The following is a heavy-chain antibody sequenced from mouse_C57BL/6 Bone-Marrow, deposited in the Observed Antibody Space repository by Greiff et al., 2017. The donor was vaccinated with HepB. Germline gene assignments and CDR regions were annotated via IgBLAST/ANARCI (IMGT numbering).Heavy chain of an antibody. CDR1: GFNIKDDY. D-gene: IGHD1-1*01. V-gene: IGHV14-4*01. Sequence: VQLKESGAELVRPGASVKLSCTASGFNIKDDYMHWVKQRPEQGLEWIGWIDPENGDTEYASKFQGKATITADTSSNTAYLQLSSLTSEDTAVYYCTTDGSSRGDYWGQGTSVTVSS. CDR3: TTDGSSRGDY. J-gene: IGHJ4*01. CDR2: IDPENGDT.